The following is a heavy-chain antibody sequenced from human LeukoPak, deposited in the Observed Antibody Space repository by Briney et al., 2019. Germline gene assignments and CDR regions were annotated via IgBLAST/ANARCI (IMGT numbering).Heavy chain of an antibody. CDR3: ARGIAGLLWFGELLSPKYGMDV. J-gene: IGHJ6*02. D-gene: IGHD3-10*01. Sequence: LXWXXWMNXXSGNTGYAQKFQGRVTMTRNTSISTAYMELSSLRSEDTAVYYCARGIAGLLWFGELLSPKYGMDVWGQGTTVTVSS. V-gene: IGHV1-8*01. CDR2: MNXXSGNT.